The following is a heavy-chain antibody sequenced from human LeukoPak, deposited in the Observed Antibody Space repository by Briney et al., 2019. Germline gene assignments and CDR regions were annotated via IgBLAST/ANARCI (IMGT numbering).Heavy chain of an antibody. V-gene: IGHV4-34*01. CDR3: ARGVYCSSTSCYKIDP. CDR1: GGSFSGYY. D-gene: IGHD2-2*02. CDR2: INHSGST. J-gene: IGHJ5*02. Sequence: SETLSLTCAVYGGSFSGYYWSWIRQPPGKGLEWIGEINHSGSTNYNPSLKSRVTISVDTSKNQFSLKLSSVTAADTAVYYCARGVYCSSTSCYKIDPWGQGTLVTVSS.